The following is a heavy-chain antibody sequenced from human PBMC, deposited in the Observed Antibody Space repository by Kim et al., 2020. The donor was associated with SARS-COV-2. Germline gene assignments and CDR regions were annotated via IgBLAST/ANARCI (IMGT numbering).Heavy chain of an antibody. CDR2: IIPMLGIS. V-gene: IGHV1-69*04. Sequence: SVKVSCKASGGTFSSYAISWVRQAPGQGLEWMGRIIPMLGISHSAQEFQGRVTIIADKSTSTVYMELSSLRSEDTAVYYCARVYYYDSSGYDHYYYAMDVWGKGTTVTVSP. J-gene: IGHJ6*04. CDR1: GGTFSSYA. D-gene: IGHD3-22*01. CDR3: ARVYYYDSSGYDHYYYAMDV.